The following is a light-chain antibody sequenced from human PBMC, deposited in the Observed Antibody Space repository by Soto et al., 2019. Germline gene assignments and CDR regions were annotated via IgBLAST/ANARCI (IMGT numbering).Light chain of an antibody. CDR3: QQGFSTPT. CDR2: SAS. V-gene: IGKV1-12*01. J-gene: IGKJ5*01. Sequence: STSVDDTVPISCRGIQGLKRLARYQHNTGKAPELLIYSASNLQSGVPSRFSGGASGKDSTLTISGLHSEDFANYYCQQGFSTPTFGQGTRLDIK. CDR1: QGLKR.